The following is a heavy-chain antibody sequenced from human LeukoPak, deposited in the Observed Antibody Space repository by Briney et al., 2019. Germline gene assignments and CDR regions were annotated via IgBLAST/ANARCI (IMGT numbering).Heavy chain of an antibody. CDR2: VKHDGDT. V-gene: IGHV4-34*01. CDR3: ARGPVALPNDRLSLFCDF. J-gene: IGHJ4*02. D-gene: IGHD2-8*01. Sequence: SETLSLTCAVYGASFNTYYWAWIRQSPDKGLEWIGEVKHDGDTNVNPSLRSRVVMSVDASKNQFSLKMTSVTAADTAIYFCARGPVALPNDRLSLFCDFWGQGTLVTVSS. CDR1: GASFNTYY.